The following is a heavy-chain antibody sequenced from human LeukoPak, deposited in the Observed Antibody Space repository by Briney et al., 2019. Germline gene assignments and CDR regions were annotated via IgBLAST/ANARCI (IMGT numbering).Heavy chain of an antibody. V-gene: IGHV3-30*03. CDR2: ISYDGSNK. D-gene: IGHD3-16*02. J-gene: IGHJ4*02. CDR3: ARGVGYDYVWGSYRNGKNFDY. Sequence: PGGSLRLSCAASGFTFSNYGMHWVRQAPGKGLEWVAVISYDGSNKYYADSVKGRFTISRDNSKNTLHLQMNSLRAEDTAVYYCARGVGYDYVWGSYRNGKNFDYWGQGTLVTVSS. CDR1: GFTFSNYG.